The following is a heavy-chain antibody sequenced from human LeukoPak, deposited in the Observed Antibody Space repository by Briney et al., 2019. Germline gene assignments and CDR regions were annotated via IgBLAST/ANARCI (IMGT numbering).Heavy chain of an antibody. CDR3: ARLRFGEFSFYFDY. V-gene: IGHV4-59*01. CDR1: GGSISSYY. Sequence: SETLSLTCTVSGGSISSYYWSWIRQPPGKGLEWIGYIYYSGSTNYNPSLKSRVTISVDTSKNQFSLKLSSVTAADTAVYYCARLRFGEFSFYFDYWGQGTLVTVSS. J-gene: IGHJ4*02. D-gene: IGHD3-10*01. CDR2: IYYSGST.